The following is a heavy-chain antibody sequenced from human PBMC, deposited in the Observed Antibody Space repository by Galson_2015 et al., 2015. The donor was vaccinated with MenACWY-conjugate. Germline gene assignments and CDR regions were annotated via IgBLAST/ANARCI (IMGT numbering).Heavy chain of an antibody. CDR1: GFTFSTYA. Sequence: SLRLSCAASGFTFSTYAMSWVRQAPGKGLEWVAVISSDGSTRYYADSVRGRFTISRDSSNNTLYLQMNSLRADDTAVYYCARGTVSTYSYADYWGQGTLVTVSS. J-gene: IGHJ4*02. D-gene: IGHD5-18*01. CDR2: ISSDGSTR. V-gene: IGHV3-30*03. CDR3: ARGTVSTYSYADY.